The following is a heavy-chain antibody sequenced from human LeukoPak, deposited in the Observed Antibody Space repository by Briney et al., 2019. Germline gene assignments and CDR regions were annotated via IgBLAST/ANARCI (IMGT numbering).Heavy chain of an antibody. CDR1: GFTFSSYS. V-gene: IGHV3-21*01. CDR3: ARDADILDIVVVPAATGIDY. D-gene: IGHD2-2*01. CDR2: IRSSSSYI. J-gene: IGHJ4*02. Sequence: GGSLRLSCAASGFTFSSYSMNWVRQAPGKGLEWVSSIRSSSSYIYYADSVKGRFTISRDNAKNSLYLQMNSLRAEDTAVYYCARDADILDIVVVPAATGIDYWGQGTLVTVSS.